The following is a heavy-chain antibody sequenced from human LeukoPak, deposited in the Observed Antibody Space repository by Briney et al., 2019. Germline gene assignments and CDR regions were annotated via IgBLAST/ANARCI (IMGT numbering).Heavy chain of an antibody. CDR1: DGSISSVGYY. CDR2: IHYSGST. CDR3: ASESPWFDY. J-gene: IGHJ4*02. Sequence: SETLSLTCTVSDGSISSVGYYWSWIRQPPGKGLEWIGYIHYSGSTNYNPFLKSRVTISVDMSKSQFSLKMNSVTAADTAVYYCASESPWFDYWGQGTPVTVSS. V-gene: IGHV4-61*08.